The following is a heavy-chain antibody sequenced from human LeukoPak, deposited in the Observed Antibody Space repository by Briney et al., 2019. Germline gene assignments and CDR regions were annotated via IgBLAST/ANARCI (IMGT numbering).Heavy chain of an antibody. Sequence: GGSLRLSCAASGFTFSNYAMHWVRQAPGKGLEWVAVISYDGSNKYYADSVKGRFTISRDNSKNTLYLQMNSLRAEDTAVYYCARDPSKYCGGDCYYNWFDPWGQGTLVTVST. CDR3: ARDPSKYCGGDCYYNWFDP. CDR1: GFTFSNYA. D-gene: IGHD2-21*02. J-gene: IGHJ5*02. CDR2: ISYDGSNK. V-gene: IGHV3-30*04.